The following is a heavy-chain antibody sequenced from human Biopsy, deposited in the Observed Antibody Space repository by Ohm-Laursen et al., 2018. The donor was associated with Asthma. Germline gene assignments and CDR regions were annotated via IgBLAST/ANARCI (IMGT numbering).Heavy chain of an antibody. V-gene: IGHV3-23*01. J-gene: IGHJ4*02. D-gene: IGHD6-19*01. CDR3: AKDFRGIAVAGDRGFDY. CDR2: ITGSGGTT. CDR1: GFTFGSSA. Sequence: SLRLSCAASGFTFGSSAMSWVRQAPGKGLERVSAITGSGGTTYYADSVRGRFTIPRDNSKSTLFLQMDSLSAEDTAAYYCAKDFRGIAVAGDRGFDYWGQGTLVTVSS.